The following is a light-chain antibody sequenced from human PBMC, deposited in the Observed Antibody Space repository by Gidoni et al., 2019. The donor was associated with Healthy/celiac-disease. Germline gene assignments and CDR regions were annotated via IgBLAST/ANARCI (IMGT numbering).Light chain of an antibody. V-gene: IGLV1-47*02. CDR1: SSNIGSNY. CDR2: SNN. CDR3: AAWDDSLSGPGV. Sequence: QSVLTQPPSASETPGQRVTISCSGSSSNIGSNYVYWYQQLPGTAPKLLIYSNNQRPSGVPDRFSGSKSGTSASLAISGLRSEDEADYYCAAWDDSLSGPGVFGGGTKLTVL. J-gene: IGLJ2*01.